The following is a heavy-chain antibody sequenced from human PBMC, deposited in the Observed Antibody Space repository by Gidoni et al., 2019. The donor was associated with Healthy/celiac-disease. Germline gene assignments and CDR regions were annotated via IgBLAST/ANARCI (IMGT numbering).Heavy chain of an antibody. J-gene: IGHJ4*02. CDR1: GFTFSSYA. D-gene: IGHD3-10*01. CDR3: AKALFRVGGYYYGGTPFVDY. CDR2: ISCSGGST. Sequence: EVQLLESGGGLVQPGGSLSLYCAASGFTFSSYAMSWVRQAPGKGLEWVSDISCSGGSTYYADSVKGRFTISRYNSKNTRYLQMNSLRAEDTALYYCAKALFRVGGYYYGGTPFVDYWGQGTLVTVSS. V-gene: IGHV3-23*01.